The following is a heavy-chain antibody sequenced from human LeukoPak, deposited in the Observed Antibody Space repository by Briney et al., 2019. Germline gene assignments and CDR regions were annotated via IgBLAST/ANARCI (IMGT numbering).Heavy chain of an antibody. CDR3: ATPRPAAMSGYYYYGMDV. CDR1: GYTLTELS. Sequence: ASVKVSCEVSGYTLTELSMHWVRQAPGKGLEWMGGFDPEDGETIYAQKFQGRVTMTEDTSTDTAYMELSSLRSEDTAVYYCATPRPAAMSGYYYYGMDVWGKGTTVTVSS. CDR2: FDPEDGET. J-gene: IGHJ6*04. V-gene: IGHV1-24*01. D-gene: IGHD2-2*01.